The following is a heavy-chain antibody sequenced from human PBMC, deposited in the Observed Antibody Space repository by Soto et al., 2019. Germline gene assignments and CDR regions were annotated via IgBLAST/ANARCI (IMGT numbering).Heavy chain of an antibody. CDR1: GFTFSSYW. CDR2: IKQDGSEK. Sequence: GGSLRLSCAASGFTFSSYWMSWVRQAPGKGLEWVASIKQDGSEKYYVDSVKGRFTISRDNAKNSLYLQMNSLRAEDTAVYYCARDIRYCSSTSCYGIAFDIWGQGTMVTVSS. V-gene: IGHV3-7*01. J-gene: IGHJ3*02. D-gene: IGHD2-2*01. CDR3: ARDIRYCSSTSCYGIAFDI.